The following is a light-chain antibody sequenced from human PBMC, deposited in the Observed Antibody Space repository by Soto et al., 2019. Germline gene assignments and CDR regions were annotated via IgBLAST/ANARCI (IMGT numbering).Light chain of an antibody. CDR3: QQYNNWPLYT. CDR2: GAS. V-gene: IGKV3-15*01. J-gene: IGKJ2*01. Sequence: DIVMTQSPATLSVSPGERXXXSCRASQSVSTNLAWYQQKPGQAPRLLIYGASTRATAIPARFSGSGSGTEFTLTISSLQSEDFAVYYCQQYNNWPLYTFGQGTKLEIK. CDR1: QSVSTN.